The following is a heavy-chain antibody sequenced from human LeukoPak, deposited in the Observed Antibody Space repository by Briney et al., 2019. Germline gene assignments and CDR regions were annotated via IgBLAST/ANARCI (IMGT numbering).Heavy chain of an antibody. CDR3: AKDRLAYSYGPLFF. CDR2: ISGSGGST. CDR1: GCTFSSYA. Sequence: GGSLRLSCAGSGCTFSSYAMSWVRQAPGKGLEWVSAISGSGGSTYYADSVKGRFTISRDNSKHTLYLQMNSLRAEDTAVYYCAKDRLAYSYGPLFFRGQGTLVTVSS. J-gene: IGHJ4*02. V-gene: IGHV3-23*01. D-gene: IGHD5-18*01.